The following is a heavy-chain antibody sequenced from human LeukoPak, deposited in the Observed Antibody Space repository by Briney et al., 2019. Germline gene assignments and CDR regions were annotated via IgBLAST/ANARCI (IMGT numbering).Heavy chain of an antibody. Sequence: PGGSLRLSCTASGFTFSSYAMTWVRQAPGKGLEWGSIISGTGYTTYYADSVKGRFTISRDNSRNTLYLQMNSLRAEGTAVYYCAKVLGMYGSSGYAWYFDHWGQGTLVTVSS. V-gene: IGHV3-23*01. D-gene: IGHD6-25*01. J-gene: IGHJ4*02. CDR2: ISGTGYTT. CDR1: GFTFSSYA. CDR3: AKVLGMYGSSGYAWYFDH.